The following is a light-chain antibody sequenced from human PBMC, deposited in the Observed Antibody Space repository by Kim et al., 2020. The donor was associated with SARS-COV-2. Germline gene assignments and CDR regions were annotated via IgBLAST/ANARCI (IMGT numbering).Light chain of an antibody. CDR2: DVD. V-gene: IGLV2-14*03. Sequence: QSALTQPASVSGSPGQSITISCTGTRSDVAAYNFVSWYQQHPGEAPKVIIYDVDNRPSGVSNRFSGSKSGVTATLTISDVRPEDEADYFCSSFRSGNNLLFGGETQLTVL. CDR3: SSFRSGNNLL. CDR1: RSDVAAYNF. J-gene: IGLJ3*02.